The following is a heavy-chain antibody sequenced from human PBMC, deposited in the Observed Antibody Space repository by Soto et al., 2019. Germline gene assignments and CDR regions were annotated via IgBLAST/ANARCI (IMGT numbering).Heavy chain of an antibody. D-gene: IGHD2-15*01. CDR1: GGSITTGGYY. J-gene: IGHJ4*02. CDR3: ARTKCSGVSCYSWSLDY. Sequence: TLSLTCTVSGGSITTGGYYWSWIRQLPGKGLEWIGHRYYSESTYYNPSLKSRVSISLDTSKNQFSLKLSFVTAADTAMYYCARTKCSGVSCYSWSLDYWGQGTPVTVSS. CDR2: RYYSEST. V-gene: IGHV4-31*03.